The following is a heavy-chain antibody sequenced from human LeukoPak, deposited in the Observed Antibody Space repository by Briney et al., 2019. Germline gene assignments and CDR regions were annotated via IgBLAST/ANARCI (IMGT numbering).Heavy chain of an antibody. CDR2: IHSTGNT. Sequence: PSETLSLTCTVSGGSINNYYWSWIRQPAGKGLQWIGRIHSTGNTHFNPSLESRITMSVDTSKNQFSLRLNSVTAADTAVYYCARLFRGSATFFDFWAWEPWSPSPQ. V-gene: IGHV4-4*07. J-gene: IGHJ4*02. CDR1: GGSINNYY. CDR3: ARLFRGSATFFDF. D-gene: IGHD1-26*01.